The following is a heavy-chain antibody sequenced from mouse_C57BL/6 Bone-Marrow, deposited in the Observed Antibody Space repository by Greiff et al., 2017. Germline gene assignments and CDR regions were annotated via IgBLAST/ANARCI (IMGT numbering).Heavy chain of an antibody. CDR1: GFTFSSYA. J-gene: IGHJ3*01. D-gene: IGHD2-3*01. CDR2: ISSGGDYI. V-gene: IGHV5-9-1*02. Sequence: EVKLVESGEGLVKPGGSLKLSCAASGFTFSSYAMSWVRQTPEKRLEWVAYISSGGDYIYYADTVKGRFTISRDNARNTLYLQMSSLKSEDTAMYYCTRCDGYYVFAYWGQGTLVTVSA. CDR3: TRCDGYYVFAY.